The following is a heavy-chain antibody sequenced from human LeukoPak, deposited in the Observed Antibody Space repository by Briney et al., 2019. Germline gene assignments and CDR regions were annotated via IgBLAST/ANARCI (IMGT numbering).Heavy chain of an antibody. CDR3: ARGGDFGYSYGGYYYMDV. CDR2: IGTAGDT. Sequence: PGGSLRLSCAASGFTFSTYDMHWVHQATGKGLEWVSTIGTAGDTYYPGSVKGRFTISRENAKNSLYLQMNSLRAGDTAVYYCARGGDFGYSYGGYYYMDVWGKGTTVTVSS. V-gene: IGHV3-13*01. J-gene: IGHJ6*03. D-gene: IGHD5-18*01. CDR1: GFTFSTYD.